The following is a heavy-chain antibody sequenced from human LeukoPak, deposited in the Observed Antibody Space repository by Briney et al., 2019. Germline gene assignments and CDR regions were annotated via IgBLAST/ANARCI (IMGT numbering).Heavy chain of an antibody. V-gene: IGHV3-48*04. J-gene: IGHJ4*02. Sequence: GGSLRLSCAASGFTFSSYSMNWVRQAPGKGLEWVSYISSSSSTIYYADSVKGRYTISRDNAKNSLYLQMNSLRAEDTAVYYCATDSRTSYYYDSSGLWGQGTLVTVSS. CDR2: ISSSSSTI. CDR3: ATDSRTSYYYDSSGL. D-gene: IGHD3-22*01. CDR1: GFTFSSYS.